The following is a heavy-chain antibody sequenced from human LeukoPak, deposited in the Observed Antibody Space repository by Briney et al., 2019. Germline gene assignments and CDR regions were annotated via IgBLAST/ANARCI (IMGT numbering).Heavy chain of an antibody. J-gene: IGHJ4*02. Sequence: PGGSLRLSCAASGFTFSSYSMNWVRQAPGKGLEWVSSISSSSSHIYYADSVKGRFTISRDNAKNSLYLQMNSLRAEDTAVYYCAREDSSGWYEDGYFDYWGQGTLVTVSS. CDR1: GFTFSSYS. CDR2: ISSSSSHI. D-gene: IGHD6-19*01. CDR3: AREDSSGWYEDGYFDY. V-gene: IGHV3-21*01.